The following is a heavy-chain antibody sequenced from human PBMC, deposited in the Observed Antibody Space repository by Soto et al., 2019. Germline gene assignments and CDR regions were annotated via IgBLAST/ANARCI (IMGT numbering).Heavy chain of an antibody. CDR2: INPSGGST. CDR1: GYTFTSYY. J-gene: IGHJ3*02. Sequence: QVQLVQSGAEVKKPGASVKVSCKASGYTFTSYYMHWVRQAPGQGLEWMGIINPSGGSTSYAQKFQGRVTMTRDTSTSTVYMELSSLRSEDTAVYYCARDEAVEMATIKTFDIWGQGTMVTVSS. CDR3: ARDEAVEMATIKTFDI. V-gene: IGHV1-46*01. D-gene: IGHD5-12*01.